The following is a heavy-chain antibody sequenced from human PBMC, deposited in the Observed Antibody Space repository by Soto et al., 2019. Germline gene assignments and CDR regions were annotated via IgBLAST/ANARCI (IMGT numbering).Heavy chain of an antibody. J-gene: IGHJ4*02. V-gene: IGHV4-61*01. CDR2: IYYSGGT. CDR1: GGSVSSGSYY. D-gene: IGHD1-26*01. CDR3: ARVGSGSYLFDY. Sequence: SETLSLTCTVSGGSVSSGSYYWSWIRQPPGKGLEWIGYIYYSGGTNYNPSLKSRVTISVDTSKNQFSLKLSSVTAADTAVYFCARVGSGSYLFDYWGQGTLVTVSS.